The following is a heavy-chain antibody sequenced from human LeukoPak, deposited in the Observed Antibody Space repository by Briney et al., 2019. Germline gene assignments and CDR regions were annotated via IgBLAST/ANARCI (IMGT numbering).Heavy chain of an antibody. D-gene: IGHD1-1*01. V-gene: IGHV3-30-3*01. CDR1: GFTFSSYA. Sequence: GGSLRLSCAASGFTFSSYAMHWVRQAPGKGLEWVAVISYDGSNKYYADSVKGRFTISRDNSKNTIYLRMIRLRVDDTAVYYCARLTAGIGGYWGQGTLVTVSS. J-gene: IGHJ4*02. CDR2: ISYDGSNK. CDR3: ARLTAGIGGY.